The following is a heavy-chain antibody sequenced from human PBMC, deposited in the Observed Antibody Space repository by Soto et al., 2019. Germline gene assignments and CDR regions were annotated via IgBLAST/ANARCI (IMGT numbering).Heavy chain of an antibody. CDR3: ASGRVEDEYCSGVSCYSDGGHY. Sequence: QVQLVQSGAEVKKPGASVKVSCKASGYTCTGYYMNWVRQAPGQGREWMGWINPNSGGTNYAQKFQGWVTMTRDTSISTAYMERSRLRSDDTAVYYCASGRVEDEYCSGVSCYSDGGHYWVQGTPGPVSS. CDR2: INPNSGGT. J-gene: IGHJ4*02. D-gene: IGHD2-15*01. CDR1: GYTCTGYY. V-gene: IGHV1-2*04.